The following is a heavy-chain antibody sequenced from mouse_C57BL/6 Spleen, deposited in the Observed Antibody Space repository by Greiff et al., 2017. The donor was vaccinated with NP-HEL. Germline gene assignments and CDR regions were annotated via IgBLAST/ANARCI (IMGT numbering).Heavy chain of an antibody. J-gene: IGHJ1*03. V-gene: IGHV3-1*01. CDR3: AREGDYYGSSYLRYFDV. D-gene: IGHD1-1*01. Sequence: EVQLQQSGPGMVKPSQSLSLTCTVTGYSITSGYDWHWIRHFPGNKLEWMGYISYSGSTNYNPSLKSRISITHDTSKNHFFLKLNSVTTEDTATYYCAREGDYYGSSYLRYFDVWGTGTTVTVSS. CDR2: ISYSGST. CDR1: GYSITSGYD.